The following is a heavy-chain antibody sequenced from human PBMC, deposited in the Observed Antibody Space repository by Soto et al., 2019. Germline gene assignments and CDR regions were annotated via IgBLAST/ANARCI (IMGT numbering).Heavy chain of an antibody. D-gene: IGHD3-22*01. CDR1: GGSISSGGYC. CDR2: IYYSGST. Sequence: QVQLQESGPGLVKPSQTLSLTCTVSGGSISSGGYCWSWIRQHPGKGLEWIGYIYYSGSTYYNPSLKSRVTISVDTSKNQFSLKLSSVTAADTAVYYCARRPTDYYDSSGYYYFDYWGQGTLVTVSS. V-gene: IGHV4-31*03. CDR3: ARRPTDYYDSSGYYYFDY. J-gene: IGHJ4*02.